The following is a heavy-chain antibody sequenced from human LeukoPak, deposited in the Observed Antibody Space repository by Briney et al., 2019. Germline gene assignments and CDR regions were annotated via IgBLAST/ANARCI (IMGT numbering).Heavy chain of an antibody. D-gene: IGHD3-22*01. J-gene: IGHJ3*02. V-gene: IGHV3-23*01. CDR3: AKDLWSKAHYYDSSGYYHDAFDI. CDR1: GFTFNSYG. Sequence: GGSLRLSCAASGFTFNSYGMSWVRQAPGKGLEWVSAISGSGGSTYYADSVKGRFTISRDNSKNTLYLQMNSLRAEDTAVYYCAKDLWSKAHYYDSSGYYHDAFDIWGQGTMVTVSS. CDR2: ISGSGGST.